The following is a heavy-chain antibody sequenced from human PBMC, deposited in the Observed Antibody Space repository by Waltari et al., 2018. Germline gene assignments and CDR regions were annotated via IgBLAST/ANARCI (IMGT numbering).Heavy chain of an antibody. J-gene: IGHJ4*02. CDR3: ATGVSDSRFYLDS. CDR2: ILNVHERNNP. V-gene: IGHV3-74*01. D-gene: IGHD5-12*01. Sequence: EVQLVESGGGSVQPGGSLRLSCAASGFTFNSYHMHWVRQAPGKGLVWVSRILNVHERNNPSYADSVRGRFTVSRDNAKNTLYLQMNSLRVEDTAMYYCATGVSDSRFYLDSWGQGTLVTVPS. CDR1: GFTFNSYH.